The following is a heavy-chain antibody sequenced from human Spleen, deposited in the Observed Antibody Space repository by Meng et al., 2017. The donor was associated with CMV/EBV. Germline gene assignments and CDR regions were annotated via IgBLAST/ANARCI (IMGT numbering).Heavy chain of an antibody. V-gene: IGHV3-11*01. D-gene: IGHD5-24*01. CDR2: ISSSGSSI. CDR3: ARLNFAMDV. J-gene: IGHJ6*02. Sequence: GESLKISCAASGFTFSDYYMTWMRQPPGKGLEWVSYISSSGSSIYYADSVKGRFTISRDNAKNSLFLQMKSLRAEDTAVYYCARLNFAMDVWGQGTTVTVFS. CDR1: GFTFSDYY.